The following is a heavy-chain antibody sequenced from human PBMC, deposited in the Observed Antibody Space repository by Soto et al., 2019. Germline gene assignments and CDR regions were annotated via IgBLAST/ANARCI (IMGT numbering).Heavy chain of an antibody. D-gene: IGHD3-10*01. Sequence: PGWALRLSCAASGFTVGDFYMNLIRQAPGKGLEWIAFISRSGNTIHYAEPVRGRFAISKDDAKMSLYLQMNTLRVDDSAIYYCAREISPPSFNVYNSGIEVWCTVTTVTVSS. J-gene: IGHJ6*04. CDR3: AREISPPSFNVYNSGIEV. V-gene: IGHV3-11*01. CDR2: ISRSGNTI. CDR1: GFTVGDFY.